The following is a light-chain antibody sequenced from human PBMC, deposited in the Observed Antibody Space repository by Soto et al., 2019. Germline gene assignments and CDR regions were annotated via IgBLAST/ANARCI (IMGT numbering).Light chain of an antibody. Sequence: EIVLTQSPGTLSLSPGERATLSCRASQSVSSSYLAWYQQKPGQAPRLLIYGASSRSTGIPDRFSGSGSGTDFPLTISRLEPEDFAVYYWLQYGSSPLYSFGQGTKPEIK. CDR3: LQYGSSPLYS. V-gene: IGKV3-20*01. J-gene: IGKJ2*03. CDR2: GAS. CDR1: QSVSSSY.